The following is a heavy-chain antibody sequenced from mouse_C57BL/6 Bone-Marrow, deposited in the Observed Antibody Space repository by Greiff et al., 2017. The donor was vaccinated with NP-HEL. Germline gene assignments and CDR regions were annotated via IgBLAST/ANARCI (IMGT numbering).Heavy chain of an antibody. Sequence: EVKVVESGGGLVKPGGSLKLPCAASGFTFSDYGMHWVRQAPEKGLEWVAYISSGSSTIYYADTVKGRFTISRDNAKNTLFLQMTSLRSEDTAMYYCASDGYYGVYWGQGTTLTVSS. J-gene: IGHJ2*01. CDR1: GFTFSDYG. V-gene: IGHV5-17*01. D-gene: IGHD2-3*01. CDR3: ASDGYYGVY. CDR2: ISSGSSTI.